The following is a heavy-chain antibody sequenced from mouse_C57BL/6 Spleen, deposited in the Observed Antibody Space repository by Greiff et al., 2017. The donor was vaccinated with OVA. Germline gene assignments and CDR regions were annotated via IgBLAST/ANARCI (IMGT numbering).Heavy chain of an antibody. CDR3: ARSGYGSSPAWFAY. Sequence: QVQLKQPGAELVKPGASVKMSCKASGYTFTSYWITWVKQRPGQGLEWIGDIYPGSGSTNYNEKFKSKATLTVDTSSSTAYMQLSSLTSEDSAVYYCARSGYGSSPAWFAYWGQGTLVTVSA. J-gene: IGHJ3*01. CDR1: GYTFTSYW. V-gene: IGHV1-55*01. D-gene: IGHD1-1*01. CDR2: IYPGSGST.